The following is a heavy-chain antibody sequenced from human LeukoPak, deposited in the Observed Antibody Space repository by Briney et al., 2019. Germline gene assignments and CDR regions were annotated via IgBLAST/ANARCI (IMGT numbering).Heavy chain of an antibody. CDR3: ARELTSLAAVTGSYYYYMDV. CDR1: GYTFTSYY. V-gene: IGHV1-46*01. J-gene: IGHJ6*03. CDR2: INPSGGST. Sequence: ASVKVSCKASGYTFTSYYMHWVRQAPGQGLEWMGIINPSGGSTSYAQKFQGRVTMTRDMSTSTVYMELSSLRSEDTAVYYCARELTSLAAVTGSYYYYMDVWGKGTTVTVSS. D-gene: IGHD6-13*01.